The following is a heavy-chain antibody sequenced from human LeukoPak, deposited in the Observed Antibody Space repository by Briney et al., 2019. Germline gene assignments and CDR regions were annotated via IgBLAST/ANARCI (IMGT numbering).Heavy chain of an antibody. D-gene: IGHD5-24*01. J-gene: IGHJ4*02. CDR1: GGSFSGYY. CDR3: ARGRRWLQFLFDY. V-gene: IGHV4-34*01. CDR2: INHSGST. Sequence: PSETLSLTCAVYGGSFSGYYWSWIRQPPGKGLEWIGEINHSGSTNYNPSLKSRVTISVDTSKNQFSLKLSSVTAADTAVYYCARGRRWLQFLFDYWGQGTLVTVSS.